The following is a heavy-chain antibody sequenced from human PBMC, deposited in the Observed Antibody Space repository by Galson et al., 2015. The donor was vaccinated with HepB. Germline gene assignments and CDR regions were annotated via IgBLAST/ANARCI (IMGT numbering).Heavy chain of an antibody. CDR2: ISPDGTTT. Sequence: SLRLSCAASGFTFSNYWMHWVRQAPGEGLVYVSRISPDGTTTGYADSVTGRFTISRDNARNTLYLQMNSLRVEDVAIYYCVRNFDYWGQGTLVTVSP. J-gene: IGHJ4*02. CDR3: VRNFDY. CDR1: GFTFSNYW. V-gene: IGHV3-74*01.